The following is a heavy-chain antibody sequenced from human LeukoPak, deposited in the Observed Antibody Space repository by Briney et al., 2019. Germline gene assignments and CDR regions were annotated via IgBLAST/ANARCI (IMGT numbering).Heavy chain of an antibody. J-gene: IGHJ4*02. CDR1: GGTFSSYA. CDR2: IIPIFGTA. D-gene: IGHD3-10*01. CDR3: ASSRDYYYGSGSHPNDY. Sequence: SVKVSCKASGGTFSSYAISWVRQAPGQGLEWMGGIIPIFGTANYAQKFQGRVTITADKSTSTAYMELSSLRSEDTAVYYCASSRDYYYGSGSHPNDYWGQGTLVTVSS. V-gene: IGHV1-69*06.